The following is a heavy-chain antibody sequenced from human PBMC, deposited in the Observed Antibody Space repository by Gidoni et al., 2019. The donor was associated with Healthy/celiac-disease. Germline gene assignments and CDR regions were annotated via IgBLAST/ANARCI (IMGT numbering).Heavy chain of an antibody. CDR3: TTDQVGPPDY. CDR1: GFTFSNAW. J-gene: IGHJ4*02. V-gene: IGHV3-15*07. Sequence: DVQLVESGGGLVTPGGSLRLSCAASGFTFSNAWMNWVRQSPGKGLEWVGSIKSKTDGGTTDYAAPVKGRFTISRDDSKNTLYLQMNSLKTEDTAVYYCTTDQVGPPDYWGQGTLVTVSS. CDR2: IKSKTDGGTT.